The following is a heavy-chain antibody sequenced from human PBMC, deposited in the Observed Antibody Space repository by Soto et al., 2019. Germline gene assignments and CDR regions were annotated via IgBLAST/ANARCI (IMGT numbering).Heavy chain of an antibody. V-gene: IGHV4-34*01. CDR3: ARGGGWRWTPP. CDR2: ITPGGSA. D-gene: IGHD3-3*01. CDR1: GGSLSGYY. Sequence: QVQLQQRGAGLLKPSETLSLTCGVYGGSLSGYYWSWIKQLPGKGLEWIGEITPGGSAAYHPSLRRRAAISLDTSKNQISLEMNSVTVADTGVYYCARGGGWRWTPPWGQGTLVTVSS. J-gene: IGHJ4*02.